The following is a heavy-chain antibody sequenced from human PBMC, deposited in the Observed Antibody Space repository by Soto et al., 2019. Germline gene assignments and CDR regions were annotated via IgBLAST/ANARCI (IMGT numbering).Heavy chain of an antibody. CDR3: ARAPIVVVPASLRWLQFPYFDY. CDR1: GGCISSYY. CDR2: IYYSGST. J-gene: IGHJ4*02. V-gene: IGHV4-59*01. D-gene: IGHD2-2*01. Sequence: PSETVSLTCTVSGGCISSYYWSWIRQPPGKGLEWVGYIYYSGSTNYNPSLKSLVTISVDTSKNQFSLKLSSVTAADTAVYYCARAPIVVVPASLRWLQFPYFDYWGQGTLVTVS.